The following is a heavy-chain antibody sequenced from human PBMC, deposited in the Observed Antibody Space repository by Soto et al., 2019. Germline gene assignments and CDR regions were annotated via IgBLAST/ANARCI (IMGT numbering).Heavy chain of an antibody. CDR2: VYYSGST. Sequence: PSETLSLTCAVSGASISSYYWSWIRQPPGKGLEWIGYVYYSGSTNYNPSLKSRVTISVDTSKNHFSLKLSSVTAADTAVYYCAGTDYSGSGSPLGINWVDPWGQGTLVTVSS. D-gene: IGHD3-10*01. V-gene: IGHV4-59*01. CDR3: AGTDYSGSGSPLGINWVDP. CDR1: GASISSYY. J-gene: IGHJ5*02.